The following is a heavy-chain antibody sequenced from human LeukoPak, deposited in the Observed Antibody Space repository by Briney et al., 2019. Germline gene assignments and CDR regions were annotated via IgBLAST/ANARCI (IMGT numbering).Heavy chain of an antibody. V-gene: IGHV3-23*01. CDR3: AKEEAVAGPLGPYFDY. J-gene: IGHJ4*02. D-gene: IGHD6-19*01. CDR2: ISGSGGST. CDR1: GFTFSSYA. Sequence: PGGSLRLSCAASGFTFSSYAMSWVRQAPGKGLEWVSAISGSGGSTYYADSVKGRFTISRDNSKNTLYLQMNSLRAEDTAVYYCAKEEAVAGPLGPYFDYWGQGTLVTVSS.